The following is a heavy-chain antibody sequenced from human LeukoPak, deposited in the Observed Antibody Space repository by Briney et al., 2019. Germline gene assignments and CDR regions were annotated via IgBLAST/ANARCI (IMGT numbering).Heavy chain of an antibody. CDR2: FDPEDGET. D-gene: IGHD3-10*01. CDR3: ATVYYYGSVYWFDP. J-gene: IGHJ5*02. CDR1: RYTLTELS. Sequence: SVKVSCKVSRYTLTELSMHWVRQAPGKGLEWMGGFDPEDGETIYAQKFQGRVTMTEDTSTDTAYMELSSLRSEDTAVYYCATVYYYGSVYWFDPWGQGTLVTVSS. V-gene: IGHV1-24*01.